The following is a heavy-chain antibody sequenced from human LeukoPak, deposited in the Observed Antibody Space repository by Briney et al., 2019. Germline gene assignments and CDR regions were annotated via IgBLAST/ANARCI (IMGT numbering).Heavy chain of an antibody. CDR2: INTDGNIT. CDR1: GFTFSNYW. CDR3: TRELSGSSSRHFDY. D-gene: IGHD6-13*01. V-gene: IGHV3-74*01. J-gene: IGHJ4*02. Sequence: AGGSPRLSCAASGFTFSNYWMHWVRQAPGKGPVWVSRINTDGNITTYADSVKGRFTISRDSAKNALYLQMNSLRAEDTAVYYCTRELSGSSSRHFDYWGQGTLVTVSS.